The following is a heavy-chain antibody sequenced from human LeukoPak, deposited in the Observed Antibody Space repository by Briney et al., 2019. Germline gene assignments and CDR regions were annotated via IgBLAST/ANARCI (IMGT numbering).Heavy chain of an antibody. J-gene: IGHJ3*02. D-gene: IGHD3-10*01. CDR2: IYHSGST. V-gene: IGHV4-38-2*02. CDR3: AREPRITMVRGGWAFDI. Sequence: PSETLSLTCAVSGYSISSGYYWGWIRQPPGKGLEWIGSIYHSGSTYYNPSLKSRVTISVDTSKNQFSLKLNSVTAADTAVYYCAREPRITMVRGGWAFDIWGQGTMVTVSS. CDR1: GYSISSGYY.